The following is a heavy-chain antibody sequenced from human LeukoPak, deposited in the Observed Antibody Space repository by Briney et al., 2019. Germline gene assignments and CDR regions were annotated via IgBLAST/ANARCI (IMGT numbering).Heavy chain of an antibody. CDR1: GFTFSSFW. V-gene: IGHV3-74*01. CDR2: INSDGFST. CDR3: ARGSSGDYFDY. J-gene: IGHJ4*02. Sequence: GGSLRLSCAASGFTFSSFWIHWVSQVPGKGLVWVSRINSDGFSTSYADSVKGRFTISRDNAKNTLYPQMNSLRAEDTAVYYCARGSSGDYFDYWGQGTLVTVSS. D-gene: IGHD1-26*01.